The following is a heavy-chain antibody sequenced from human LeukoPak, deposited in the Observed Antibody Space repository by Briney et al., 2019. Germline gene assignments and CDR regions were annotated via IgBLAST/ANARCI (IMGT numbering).Heavy chain of an antibody. CDR3: ARDDRDIVVVPAAIAFDY. Sequence: PVKVSCKASGGTFSSYTISWVRQAPGQGLEWMGRIIPILGIANYAQKFQGRVTITADKSTSTAYMELSSLRSEDTAVYYCARDDRDIVVVPAAIAFDYWGQGTLVTVSS. V-gene: IGHV1-69*04. CDR2: IIPILGIA. D-gene: IGHD2-2*02. J-gene: IGHJ4*02. CDR1: GGTFSSYT.